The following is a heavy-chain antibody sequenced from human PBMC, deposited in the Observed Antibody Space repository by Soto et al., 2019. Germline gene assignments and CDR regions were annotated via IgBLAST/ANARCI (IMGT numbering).Heavy chain of an antibody. CDR2: IYYSGST. CDR1: GGSISSYY. V-gene: IGHV4-59*08. CDR3: ARHHEWELLPGQPFQH. J-gene: IGHJ1*01. D-gene: IGHD1-26*01. Sequence: QVQLQESGPGLVKPSETLSLTCTVSGGSISSYYWSWIRQPPGKGLEWIGYIYYSGSTNYNPSLKSRVTISVDTSKNQFSLKLSSVTAADTAVYYCARHHEWELLPGQPFQHWGQGTLVTVSS.